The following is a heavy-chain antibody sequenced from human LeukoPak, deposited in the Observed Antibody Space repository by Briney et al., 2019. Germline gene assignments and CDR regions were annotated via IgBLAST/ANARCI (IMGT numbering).Heavy chain of an antibody. V-gene: IGHV4-4*07. CDR3: TRGHGWTDY. CDR2: AHTNGDI. D-gene: IGHD6-19*01. J-gene: IGHJ4*02. CDR1: GVSISTYY. Sequence: PSETLSLTCIVSGVSISTYYWTWIRQPAGKGLEWIGRAHTNGDINYNPSLKSRVTMSVDTSKNQFSLNLSSVTTADTAVYYCTRGHGWTDYWGQGTLVTVSS.